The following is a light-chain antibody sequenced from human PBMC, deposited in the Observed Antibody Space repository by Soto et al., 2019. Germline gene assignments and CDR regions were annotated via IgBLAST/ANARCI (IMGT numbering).Light chain of an antibody. J-gene: IGLJ2*01. CDR3: CSYAGGLV. CDR1: SSDVGSYTL. V-gene: IGLV2-23*01. CDR2: EGT. Sequence: QSALTQPASVSGSPGQSITISCTGTSSDVGSYTLVSWYQQHPDKAPKLMIFEGTKRPSGVSNRFSGSKSGSTASLTISGLQAEDEADYYCCSYAGGLVFGGGTKVTVL.